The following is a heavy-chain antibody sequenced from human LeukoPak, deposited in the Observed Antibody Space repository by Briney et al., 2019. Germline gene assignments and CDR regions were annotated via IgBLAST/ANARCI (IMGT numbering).Heavy chain of an antibody. J-gene: IGHJ3*02. Sequence: SETLSLTCTVSGGSIRSSYYYWGWIRQPPGKGLEWIGSIYDSGSTNYNPSLKSRVTISVDTSKNQFSLKLSSVTAADTAVYYCARPYSSGWYRAFDIWGQGTMVTVSS. CDR1: GGSIRSSYYY. CDR3: ARPYSSGWYRAFDI. V-gene: IGHV4-39*07. CDR2: IYDSGST. D-gene: IGHD6-19*01.